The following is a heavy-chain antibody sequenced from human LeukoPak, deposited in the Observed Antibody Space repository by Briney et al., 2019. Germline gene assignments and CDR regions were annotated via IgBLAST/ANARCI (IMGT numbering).Heavy chain of an antibody. J-gene: IGHJ4*02. CDR3: ARGIGAVDLIDY. CDR1: GFTFSSYS. Sequence: GGSLRLSCAASGFTFSSYSMNWVRQAPGKGLEWVSYIRSSSNIIYYADSVKGRFTISRDNTKNSLYLQMNSLRVDDTAVYYCARGIGAVDLIDYWGQGTLVTVSS. CDR2: IRSSSNII. V-gene: IGHV3-48*04. D-gene: IGHD6-19*01.